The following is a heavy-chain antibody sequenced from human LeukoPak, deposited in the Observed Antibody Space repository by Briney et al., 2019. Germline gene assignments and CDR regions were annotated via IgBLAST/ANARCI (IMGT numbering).Heavy chain of an antibody. CDR3: ARWERWLQKFDY. V-gene: IGHV3-7*01. J-gene: IGHJ4*02. Sequence: PGGSLRLSCAASGFTFSSYSMNWVRQAPGKGLEWVANIKQDGSEKYYVDSVKGRFTISGDNAKNSLYLQMNSLRAEDTAVYYCARWERWLQKFDYWGQGTLVTVSS. CDR1: GFTFSSYS. D-gene: IGHD5-24*01. CDR2: IKQDGSEK.